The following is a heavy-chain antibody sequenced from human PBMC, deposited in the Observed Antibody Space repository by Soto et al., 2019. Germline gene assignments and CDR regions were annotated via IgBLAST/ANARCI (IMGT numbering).Heavy chain of an antibody. CDR1: GFTFSSYA. J-gene: IGHJ4*02. CDR3: ARDEQLLSISLFDY. V-gene: IGHV3-30-3*01. Sequence: QVQLVESGGGVVQPGRSLRLSCAASGFTFSSYAMHWVRQAPGKGLEWVAVISYDGSNKYYADSVKGRFTISRDNSKNTLYLQMNSLRAEDTAVYYCARDEQLLSISLFDYWGQGTLVTVSS. D-gene: IGHD2-2*01. CDR2: ISYDGSNK.